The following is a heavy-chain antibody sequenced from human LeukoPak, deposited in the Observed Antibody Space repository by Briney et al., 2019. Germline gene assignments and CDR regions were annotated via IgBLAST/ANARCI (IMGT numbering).Heavy chain of an antibody. D-gene: IGHD5-18*01. Sequence: SETLSLTCAVYGGSFSGYYWSWTRQPPGKGLEWIGEINHSGSTNYNPSLKSRVTISVDTSKNQFSLKLSSVTAADTAVYYCARGRGYSYGYGVAFDIWGQGTMVTVSS. CDR3: ARGRGYSYGYGVAFDI. J-gene: IGHJ3*02. V-gene: IGHV4-34*01. CDR1: GGSFSGYY. CDR2: INHSGST.